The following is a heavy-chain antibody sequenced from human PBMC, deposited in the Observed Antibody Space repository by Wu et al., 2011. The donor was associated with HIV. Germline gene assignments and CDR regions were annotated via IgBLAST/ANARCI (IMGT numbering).Heavy chain of an antibody. V-gene: IGHV1-69*06. CDR1: GGTFNSYA. CDR3: ARDFGGDEEY. CDR2: IIAIFGTA. D-gene: IGHD2-21*01. Sequence: QVQLVQSGAEVKKPGSSVKVSCKASGGTFNSYAISWVRQAPGQGLEWMGGIIAIFGTANYAQKFQGRVTITADKSTTTTYMELNNLRSEDTAVYYCARDFGGDEEYWGQGTLVTSP. J-gene: IGHJ4*02.